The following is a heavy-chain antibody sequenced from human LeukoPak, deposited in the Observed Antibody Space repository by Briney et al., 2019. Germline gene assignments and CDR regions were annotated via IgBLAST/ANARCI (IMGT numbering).Heavy chain of an antibody. CDR2: IFYSGST. CDR1: GGAISNYY. CDR3: ARELDDAFDI. Sequence: SETLSLTCTVSGGAISNYYWSWIRQPPGKGLEWIAYIFYSGSTNYNPSLKCRVTISVDTSKNQFSLKLSSVTAADTAVYYCARELDDAFDIWGQGTMVTVSS. V-gene: IGHV4-59*12. J-gene: IGHJ3*02.